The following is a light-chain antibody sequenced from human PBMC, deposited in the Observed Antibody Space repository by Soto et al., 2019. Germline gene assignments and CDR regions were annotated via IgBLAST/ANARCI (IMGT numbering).Light chain of an antibody. CDR1: SSDVGGYNY. CDR3: SSYTSTTTYVL. J-gene: IGLJ2*01. Sequence: QSALTQPASVSGSPGQSITISCTGTSSDVGGYNYVSWYQQHPDTAPKLMIFDVSNRPSGVSNRFSGYKSGNTASLTISGLQTEYGADYYCSSYTSTTTYVLFGGGTKLTVL. V-gene: IGLV2-14*01. CDR2: DVS.